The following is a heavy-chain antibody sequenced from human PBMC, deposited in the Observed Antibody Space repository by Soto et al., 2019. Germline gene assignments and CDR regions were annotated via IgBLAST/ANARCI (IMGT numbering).Heavy chain of an antibody. Sequence: QVQLVQSGAEVKKPGASVKVSCKASGYTFTSYGISWVRQAPGQGLEWMGWISAYNGNTNYAQKLQGRVTMTTDTSTSTAYIELRSLRSDDTAVYYCARRDQWPVGDYYGMDVCGQGTTVTVSS. V-gene: IGHV1-18*01. J-gene: IGHJ6*02. CDR2: ISAYNGNT. D-gene: IGHD6-19*01. CDR3: ARRDQWPVGDYYGMDV. CDR1: GYTFTSYG.